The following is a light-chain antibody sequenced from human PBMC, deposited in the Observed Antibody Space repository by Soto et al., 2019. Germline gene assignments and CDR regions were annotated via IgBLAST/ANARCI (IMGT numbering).Light chain of an antibody. CDR3: QQYGSSPPLT. V-gene: IGKV3-20*01. Sequence: EXVLTQSPGKLSLSPGERATLSCRASQSISSSFLAWYQQKPGQAPRLLIYGASSRGTGIPDRFSGSGSGTDFTLTISRLEPEDFAVYYCQQYGSSPPLTFGGGTKVEIK. CDR1: QSISSSF. CDR2: GAS. J-gene: IGKJ4*01.